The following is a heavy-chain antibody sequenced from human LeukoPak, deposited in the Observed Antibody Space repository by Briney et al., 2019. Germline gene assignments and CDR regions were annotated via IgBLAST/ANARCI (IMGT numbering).Heavy chain of an antibody. J-gene: IGHJ4*02. CDR3: ARDRRVTGPPLN. CDR2: ISSSSSYI. Sequence: PGGTLRLSCAASGFTFSSYSMNWVRQAPGKGLEWVSSISSSSSYIYYADSVKGRFTISRDNAKNSLYLQMNSLRAEDTAVYYCARDRRVTGPPLNWGQGTLVTVSS. CDR1: GFTFSSYS. V-gene: IGHV3-21*01.